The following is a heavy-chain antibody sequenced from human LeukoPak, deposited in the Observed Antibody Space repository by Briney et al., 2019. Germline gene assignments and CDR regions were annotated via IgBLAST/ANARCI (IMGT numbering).Heavy chain of an antibody. V-gene: IGHV3-43*02. CDR3: AKEKGRGGFYDVDGAYASDALDI. D-gene: IGHD2/OR15-2a*01. CDR1: GSTFIDYA. CDR2: LSWDGGYT. J-gene: IGHJ3*02. Sequence: SGGSLRLSCAASGSTFIDYAMRWVRQAPGKGLEWVALLSWDGGYTYYGDSVKGRFTTSRDTSKEFLYLEMNSLKTEDSGLYYCAKEKGRGGFYDVDGAYASDALDIWGQGTMVTV.